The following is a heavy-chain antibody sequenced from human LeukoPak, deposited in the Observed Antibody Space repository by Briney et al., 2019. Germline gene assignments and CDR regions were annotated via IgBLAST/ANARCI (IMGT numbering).Heavy chain of an antibody. D-gene: IGHD6-19*01. CDR1: GFTVSSNY. J-gene: IGHJ4*02. V-gene: IGHV3-66*02. Sequence: GGSLRLSCAASGFTVSSNYMSWVRQPPGKGLEWVSVIYSGGSTYYADSVKGRFTISRDNSKNTLYLQMNSLRAEDTAVYYCARGSTRIAVAVVWGQGTLVTVSS. CDR2: IYSGGST. CDR3: ARGSTRIAVAVV.